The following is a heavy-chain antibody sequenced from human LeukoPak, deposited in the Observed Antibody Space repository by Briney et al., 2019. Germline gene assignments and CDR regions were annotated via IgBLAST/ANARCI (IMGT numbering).Heavy chain of an antibody. V-gene: IGHV4-61*08. CDR2: IYYSGST. CDR1: GGSISSGGYY. CDR3: ARMRAYCSGGSCYQIGMDV. Sequence: SETLSLTCTVSGGSISSGGYYWSWIRQHPGKGLEWIGYIYYSGSTNYNPPLKSRVTISVDTSKNQFSLKLSSVTAADTAVYYCARMRAYCSGGSCYQIGMDVWGQGTTVTVSS. J-gene: IGHJ6*02. D-gene: IGHD2-15*01.